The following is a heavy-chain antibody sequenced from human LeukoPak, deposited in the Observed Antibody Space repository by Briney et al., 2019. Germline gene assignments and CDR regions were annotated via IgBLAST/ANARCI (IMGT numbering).Heavy chain of an antibody. J-gene: IGHJ4*02. CDR2: TSYDGSSI. CDR3: AKSVSYNVHYFDY. Sequence: PGRSLRLSCAASGFTFTSYGMHCVRQAPGKGLVWLAVTSYDGSSIDYADSVKGRLTVSRDNSKNTLYLLMNSLRPENTAVYYCAKSVSYNVHYFDYWGQGTLVTVSS. V-gene: IGHV3-30*18. D-gene: IGHD3-10*01. CDR1: GFTFTSYG.